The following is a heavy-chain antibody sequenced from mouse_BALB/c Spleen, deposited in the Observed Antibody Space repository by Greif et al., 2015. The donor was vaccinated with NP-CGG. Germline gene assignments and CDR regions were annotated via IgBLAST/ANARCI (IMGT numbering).Heavy chain of an antibody. Sequence: QVQLKQSGPELVKPGASVKISCKASGYIFTDYYINWVKQKPGQGLEWIGWIYPGSGNTKYNEKSKGKATLTVDTSSSTADMQHSSLTSEDTTVYFCARRTGTEAIDYWGQGTSVTVSS. D-gene: IGHD4-1*01. V-gene: IGHV1-84*02. J-gene: IGHJ4*01. CDR2: IYPGSGNT. CDR3: ARRTGTEAIDY. CDR1: GYIFTDYY.